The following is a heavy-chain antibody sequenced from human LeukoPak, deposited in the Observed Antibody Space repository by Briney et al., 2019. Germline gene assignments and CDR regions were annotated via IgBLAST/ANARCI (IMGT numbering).Heavy chain of an antibody. Sequence: GASVKVSCKASGYTFTNYYIHWVRQAPGQGLECMGIINPSGGSTSYAQKFQGRVTMTRDMSTSTVYMELSSLKASDTAMYYCAVGYYYGSGSYYYFDYWGQGTLVTVSS. J-gene: IGHJ4*02. CDR3: AVGYYYGSGSYYYFDY. V-gene: IGHV1-46*01. D-gene: IGHD3-10*01. CDR2: INPSGGST. CDR1: GYTFTNYY.